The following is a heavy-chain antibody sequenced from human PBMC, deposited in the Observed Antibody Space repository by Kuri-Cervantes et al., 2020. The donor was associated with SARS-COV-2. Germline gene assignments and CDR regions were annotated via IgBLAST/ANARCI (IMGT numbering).Heavy chain of an antibody. J-gene: IGHJ5*02. V-gene: IGHV4-34*01. CDR3: ARHGIVVVPAAKGDDWFDP. D-gene: IGHD2-2*01. Sequence: ESLKISCAVYGGSFRGYYWSWIRQPPGKGLEWIGEINHSGSTNYNPSLKSRVTISVDTSKNQFSLKLSSVTAADTAVYYCARHGIVVVPAAKGDDWFDPWGQGTLVTVSS. CDR1: GGSFRGYY. CDR2: INHSGST.